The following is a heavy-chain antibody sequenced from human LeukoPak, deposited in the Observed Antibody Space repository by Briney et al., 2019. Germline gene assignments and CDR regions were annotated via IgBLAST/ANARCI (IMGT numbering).Heavy chain of an antibody. Sequence: GGSLRLSCVASGFTFSASYMTWVRQPPGKGLEWLSYISENSGDTNYADSVKGRFTVSRDNAKNSLYLQMNSLRAEDTALYYCARGGDFWSGYLEAFDIWGQGTMVTVSS. CDR3: ARGGDFWSGYLEAFDI. CDR2: ISENSGDT. J-gene: IGHJ3*02. V-gene: IGHV3-11*05. D-gene: IGHD3-3*01. CDR1: GFTFSASY.